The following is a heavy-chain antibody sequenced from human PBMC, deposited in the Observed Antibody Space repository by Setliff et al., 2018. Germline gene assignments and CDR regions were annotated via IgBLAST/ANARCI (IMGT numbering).Heavy chain of an antibody. CDR3: ARARGEQQLGHYYYYYGMDV. V-gene: IGHV3-21*01. Sequence: GGSLRLSCAASGFTFSSYSMNWVRQAPGKGLEWVSSISSSSSYIYYADSVKGRFTISRDNAKNSLYLQMNSLRAEDTAVYYCARARGEQQLGHYYYYYGMDVWGQGTTVTVSS. J-gene: IGHJ6*02. CDR1: GFTFSSYS. D-gene: IGHD6-13*01. CDR2: ISSSSSYI.